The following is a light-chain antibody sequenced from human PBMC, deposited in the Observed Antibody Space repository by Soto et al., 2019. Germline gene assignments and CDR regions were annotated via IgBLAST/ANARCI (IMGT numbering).Light chain of an antibody. J-gene: IGKJ4*01. Sequence: DIRMTRSPSSLSASVGDRVTITCRASQSISSYLNWYQQKPGKAPKLLIYAASSLQSGVPSRFSGSGSGTDFTLTISSLQPEDFATYYCQQSYSTLLTFSGGTKVDIK. V-gene: IGKV1-39*01. CDR3: QQSYSTLLT. CDR1: QSISSY. CDR2: AAS.